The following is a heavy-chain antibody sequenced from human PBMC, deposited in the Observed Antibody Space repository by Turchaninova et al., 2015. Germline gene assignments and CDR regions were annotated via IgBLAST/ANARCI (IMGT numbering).Heavy chain of an antibody. J-gene: IGHJ4*02. V-gene: IGHV3-15*01. CDR1: GFTFSNGW. CDR2: VKSKSHGETT. CDR3: ATDSGYNFPDGVFDY. Sequence: EVQLVESGGGLVKPGGSLRLSCAVSGFTFSNGWMNWVRQAQGKGLEWVGRVKSKSHGETTAYNAPRKGRFTISRDDSKNTLYLQMNSLKTEDTAVYFCATDSGYNFPDGVFDYWGQGTLVTVSS. D-gene: IGHD5-24*01.